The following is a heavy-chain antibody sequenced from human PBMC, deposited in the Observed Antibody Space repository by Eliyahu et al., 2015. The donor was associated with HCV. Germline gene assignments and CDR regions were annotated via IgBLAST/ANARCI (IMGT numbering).Heavy chain of an antibody. CDR2: IYSGGST. CDR1: GFTVSSNY. V-gene: IGHV3-53*01. Sequence: EVQLVESGGGLIQPGGSLRLSXAASGFTVSSNYMSWVRQAPGKGLEWVSVIYSGGSTYYADSVKGRFTISRDNSKNTLYLQMNSLRAEDTAVYYCATTPSYCSSTSWYFDYWGQGTLVTVSS. D-gene: IGHD2-2*01. CDR3: ATTPSYCSSTSWYFDY. J-gene: IGHJ4*02.